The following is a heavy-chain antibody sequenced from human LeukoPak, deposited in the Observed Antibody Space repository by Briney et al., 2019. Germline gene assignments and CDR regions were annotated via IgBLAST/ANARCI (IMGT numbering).Heavy chain of an antibody. CDR3: AKSGVELQVYWYFDL. CDR2: IYSGGST. J-gene: IGHJ2*01. V-gene: IGHV3-53*05. D-gene: IGHD1-7*01. CDR1: GFTVSSNY. Sequence: PGGSLRLSCAASGFTVSSNYMSWVRQAPGKGLQWVSVIYSGGSTYYADSVKGRFTISRDNSKNSLYLQMNSLRTEDTALYYCAKSGVELQVYWYFDLWGRGTLVTVSS.